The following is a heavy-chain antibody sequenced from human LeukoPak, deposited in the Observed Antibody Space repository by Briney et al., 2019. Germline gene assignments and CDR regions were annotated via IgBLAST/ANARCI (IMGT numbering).Heavy chain of an antibody. D-gene: IGHD2-15*01. CDR1: GFTFSSYS. V-gene: IGHV3-21*01. CDR2: ISSSSSYI. CDR3: ANTRGYGYYFNY. Sequence: GGSLRLSCAASGFTFSSYSMNWVRQAPGKGLEWVSSISSSSSYIYYADSVKGRFTISRDNSKNTLYLQVNSLGAEDTAVYYCANTRGYGYYFNYWGQGTLVTVSS. J-gene: IGHJ4*02.